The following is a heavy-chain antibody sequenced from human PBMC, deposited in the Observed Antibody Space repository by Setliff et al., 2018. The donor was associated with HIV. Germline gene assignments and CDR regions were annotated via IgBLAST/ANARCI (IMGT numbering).Heavy chain of an antibody. CDR3: ARHDRGNTYGQGYFDY. D-gene: IGHD5-18*01. CDR2: ISHSGTT. V-gene: IGHV4-38-2*01. J-gene: IGHJ4*02. Sequence: SETLSLTCGVSSYSIDSGYFWGWIRQPPGKGLEWIGSISHSGTTYYDPSLKSRVTISVDTSKNQFSLKVRSVTAADTAIYYCARHDRGNTYGQGYFDYWGQGALVTVS. CDR1: SYSIDSGYF.